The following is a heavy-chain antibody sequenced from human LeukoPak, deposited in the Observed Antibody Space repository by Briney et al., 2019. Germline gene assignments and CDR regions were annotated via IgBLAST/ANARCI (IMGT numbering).Heavy chain of an antibody. J-gene: IGHJ3*02. CDR3: ARHCCSGPAKRVFDI. Sequence: SETLSLTCTVSGGSIISSDYHWGWVRQPPGKGLKWIGTISYSGNTDYNPSLRSRVTISVDTSNNQFSLRLGSVTAADTAVYHCARHCCSGPAKRVFDIWGQGTMVTVSS. CDR2: ISYSGNT. D-gene: IGHD2-15*01. V-gene: IGHV4-39*01. CDR1: GGSIISSDYH.